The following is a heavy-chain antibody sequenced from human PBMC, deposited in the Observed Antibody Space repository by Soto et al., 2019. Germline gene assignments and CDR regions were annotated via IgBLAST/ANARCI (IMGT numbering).Heavy chain of an antibody. D-gene: IGHD2-15*01. CDR2: IYHSGYA. J-gene: IGHJ4*02. Sequence: SETLSLTCTVSGGSISSGGHYWSWIRQHPGKGQEWIGYIYHSGYADYNPSLTSRATISVDTSTNHFSLKLTSVTASDTAVYFCARAVGNSFFDSWGQGTQVTVSS. CDR1: GGSISSGGHY. CDR3: ARAVGNSFFDS. V-gene: IGHV4-31*03.